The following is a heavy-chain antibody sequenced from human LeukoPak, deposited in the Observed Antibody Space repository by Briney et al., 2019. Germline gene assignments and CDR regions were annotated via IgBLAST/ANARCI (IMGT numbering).Heavy chain of an antibody. J-gene: IGHJ3*02. CDR3: ARASVYSIAVAGKVLEAFDI. CDR1: GYTFNSYD. D-gene: IGHD6-19*01. Sequence: ASVKVSCKPSGYTFNSYDINWVRQATAQGLEWMGWMNPNSGNTGYAQKFEGRLTITRNTSISTAYMELSSLRSEDTAVYYCARASVYSIAVAGKVLEAFDIWGQGTMVTVYS. V-gene: IGHV1-8*03. CDR2: MNPNSGNT.